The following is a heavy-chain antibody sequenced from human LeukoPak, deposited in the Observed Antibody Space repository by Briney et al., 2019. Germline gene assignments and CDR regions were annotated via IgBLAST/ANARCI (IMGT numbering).Heavy chain of an antibody. V-gene: IGHV4-39*01. CDR1: GGSISSSSYY. J-gene: IGHJ5*02. D-gene: IGHD3-16*01. CDR3: ARHMGGANWFDP. Sequence: PSETLSLTCTVSGGSISSSSYYWGWIRQPPGKGLEWIGSIYYSGSTYYNPSLKSRVTISVDTSKNQFSLKPSSVTAADTAVYYCARHMGGANWFDPWGQGTLVTVSS. CDR2: IYYSGST.